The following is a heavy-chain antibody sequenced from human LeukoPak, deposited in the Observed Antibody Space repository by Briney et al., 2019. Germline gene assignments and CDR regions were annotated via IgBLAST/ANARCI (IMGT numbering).Heavy chain of an antibody. Sequence: GESLRIPCKDSGNSFTNYWISWVRPMPGKGLEWMGRIDPSDSYTNYSPSFQGHVTISVDKSISTAYLQWSSLKASDTAMYYCARRYDSGSTIDQWGQGTLVTVSS. CDR1: GNSFTNYW. CDR2: IDPSDSYT. V-gene: IGHV5-10-1*01. CDR3: ARRYDSGSTIDQ. J-gene: IGHJ4*02. D-gene: IGHD3-10*01.